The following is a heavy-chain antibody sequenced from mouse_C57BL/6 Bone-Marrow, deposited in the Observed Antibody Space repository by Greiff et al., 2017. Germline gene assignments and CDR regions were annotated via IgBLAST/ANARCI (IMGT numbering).Heavy chain of an antibody. Sequence: QVQLKESGPELVKPGASVKISCKASGYAFSSSWMNWVKQRPGKGLEWIGRIYPGDGDTNYNGKFKGKATLTADKSSSTAYMQLSSLTSEDSAVYFCITTVVSWGQGTLVTVSA. V-gene: IGHV1-82*01. J-gene: IGHJ3*01. CDR1: GYAFSSSW. CDR2: IYPGDGDT. D-gene: IGHD1-1*01. CDR3: ITTVVS.